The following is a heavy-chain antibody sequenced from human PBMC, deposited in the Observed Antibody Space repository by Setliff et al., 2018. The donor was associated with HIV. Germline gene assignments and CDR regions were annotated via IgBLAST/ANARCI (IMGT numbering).Heavy chain of an antibody. J-gene: IGHJ4*02. V-gene: IGHV4-38-2*02. CDR2: IYHSGST. CDR1: GYSISSGYY. CDR3: ARDPNTGWYYLDF. D-gene: IGHD6-19*01. Sequence: SETLSLTCAVSGYSISSGYYWGWIRQPPGKGLEWIGSIYHSGSTYYNPSLKTRVTISVNTYKNQFSLTLRSVTAADTAVYYCARDPNTGWYYLDFWGPGALVTVSS.